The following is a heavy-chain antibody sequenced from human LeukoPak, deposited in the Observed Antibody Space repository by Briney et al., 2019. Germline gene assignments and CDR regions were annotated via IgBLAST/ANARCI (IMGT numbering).Heavy chain of an antibody. Sequence: PGGSLRLSCAASGFTFSSYSMNWVRQAPGKGLEWVSSISSSSSYIYYADSVKGRFTISRDNAKNSLYLQMNSLRAEDTAVYYCARDSQYYDFWSGYPDAFDIWGQGTMVTVSS. CDR3: ARDSQYYDFWSGYPDAFDI. CDR2: ISSSSSYI. V-gene: IGHV3-21*01. CDR1: GFTFSSYS. J-gene: IGHJ3*02. D-gene: IGHD3-3*01.